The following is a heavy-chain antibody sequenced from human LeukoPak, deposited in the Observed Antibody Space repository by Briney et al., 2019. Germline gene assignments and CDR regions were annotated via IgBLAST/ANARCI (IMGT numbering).Heavy chain of an antibody. D-gene: IGHD3-9*01. CDR2: INPNSGGT. Sequence: GASVKVSCKASGYTFTGYYMHWVRQAPGQGLEWMGWINPNSGGTNYAQKFQGRVTMTRDTSIITAYMELSRLRSDDTAVYYCARGSYFDWLCPDYWGQGTLVTVSS. V-gene: IGHV1-2*02. CDR1: GYTFTGYY. J-gene: IGHJ4*02. CDR3: ARGSYFDWLCPDY.